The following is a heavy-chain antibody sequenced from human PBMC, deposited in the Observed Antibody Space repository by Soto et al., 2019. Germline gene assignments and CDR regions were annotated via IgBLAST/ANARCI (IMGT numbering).Heavy chain of an antibody. V-gene: IGHV3-33*01. CDR1: GFTFSSHG. Sequence: QAQLVESGGGVVQPGRSLRLSCSASGFTFSSHGMHWARQAPGKGLEWVAVIWYDGSNKYYADSVKGRFTISRDNSKNTLYLQMNSLRAEDTAVYYCARAYFYDIGAYQNAFDIWGQGTMVTVSS. D-gene: IGHD3-22*01. CDR3: ARAYFYDIGAYQNAFDI. CDR2: IWYDGSNK. J-gene: IGHJ3*02.